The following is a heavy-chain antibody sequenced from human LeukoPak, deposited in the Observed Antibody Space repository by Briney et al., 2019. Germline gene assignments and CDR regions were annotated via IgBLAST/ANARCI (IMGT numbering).Heavy chain of an antibody. V-gene: IGHV3-43*01. CDR2: ISWDGGST. Sequence: PGGSLRLSCAASGFTFDDYTMHWVRQAPGKGLEWVSLISWDGGSTYYADSVKGQFTISRDNSKNSLYLQMNSLRTEDTALYYCAKDRFRYCSGGSCYPFDYWGQGTLVTVSS. J-gene: IGHJ4*02. CDR3: AKDRFRYCSGGSCYPFDY. D-gene: IGHD2-15*01. CDR1: GFTFDDYT.